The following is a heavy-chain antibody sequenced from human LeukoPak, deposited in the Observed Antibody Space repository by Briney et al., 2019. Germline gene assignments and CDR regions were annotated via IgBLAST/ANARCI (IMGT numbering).Heavy chain of an antibody. J-gene: IGHJ4*02. CDR3: ARQNQASPYDYGDFFDC. CDR2: IYSGGST. Sequence: GGSLRLSCAASGFTVSSNYMSWVRQAPGKGLEWVSVIYSGGSTYYADSVKGRFTISRDNSKNTLYLQMNSLRAEDTAVYYCARQNQASPYDYGDFFDCWGQGTLVTVSS. CDR1: GFTVSSNY. V-gene: IGHV3-53*01. D-gene: IGHD4-17*01.